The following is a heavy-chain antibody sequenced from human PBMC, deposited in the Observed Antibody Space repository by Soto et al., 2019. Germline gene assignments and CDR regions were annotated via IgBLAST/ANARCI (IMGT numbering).Heavy chain of an antibody. CDR3: AGASSTSGGYYGMDV. J-gene: IGHJ6*02. CDR2: IVVGSGHT. CDR1: GFTFTSSA. D-gene: IGHD3-16*01. Sequence: GASVKVSCKTSGFTFTSSAMQWVRQARGQGLEWIGWIVVGSGHTNHAQKFQERVTITRDMSTSTAYMELSSLRSEDTAMYYCAGASSTSGGYYGMDVWGQGTTVTVSS. V-gene: IGHV1-58*02.